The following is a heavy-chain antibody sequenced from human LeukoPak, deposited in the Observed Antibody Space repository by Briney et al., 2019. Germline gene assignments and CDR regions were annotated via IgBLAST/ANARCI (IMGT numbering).Heavy chain of an antibody. Sequence: GGSLRLSCAASGFTFSSYAMFWVRQAPGKGLEWVAVISYDGSEKYYADSVKGRLTISRDDSKNTLFLQMNSLRAEDTAVYYCVRDRSGSWAFEYWGQGTLVTVSS. V-gene: IGHV3-30-3*01. D-gene: IGHD3-10*01. J-gene: IGHJ4*02. CDR1: GFTFSSYA. CDR2: ISYDGSEK. CDR3: VRDRSGSWAFEY.